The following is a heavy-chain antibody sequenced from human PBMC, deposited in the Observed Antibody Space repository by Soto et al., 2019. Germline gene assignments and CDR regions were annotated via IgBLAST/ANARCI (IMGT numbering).Heavy chain of an antibody. J-gene: IGHJ4*02. CDR2: IYYSGST. V-gene: IGHV4-30-4*01. D-gene: IGHD2-2*01. CDR1: GGSISSGDYY. CDR3: ARERVVPAALGYPFDY. Sequence: PSETLSLTCTVSGGSISSGDYYWSWIRQPPGKGLEWIGYIYYSGSTYYNPSLKSRVTISVDTSKNQFSLKLSSVTAADTAVYYCARERVVPAALGYPFDYWGQGTLVTVSS.